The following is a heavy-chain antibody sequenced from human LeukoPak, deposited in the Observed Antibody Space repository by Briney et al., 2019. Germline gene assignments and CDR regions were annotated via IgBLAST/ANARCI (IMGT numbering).Heavy chain of an antibody. CDR3: ARAVVLLWFGELSYMDV. CDR2: INWNGGST. D-gene: IGHD3-10*01. J-gene: IGHJ6*03. Sequence: GGSLRLSCAASGFTFDDYGMSWVRQAPGKGPEWVSGINWNGGSTGYADSVKGRFTISRDNAKNSLYLQMNSLRAEDTALYYCARAVVLLWFGELSYMDVWGKGTTVTVSS. CDR1: GFTFDDYG. V-gene: IGHV3-20*04.